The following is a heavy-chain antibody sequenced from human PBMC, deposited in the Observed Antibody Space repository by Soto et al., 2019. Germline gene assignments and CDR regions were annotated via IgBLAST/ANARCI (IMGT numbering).Heavy chain of an antibody. V-gene: IGHV6-1*01. J-gene: IGHJ5*02. Sequence: PSQTLSLTCAISGDSVSSNSAAWNWIRQSPARGLELLGRTYYMSRWYIYYGPSVKSRITIKPDTSKNQFSLQLNSVTPEDTAVNYCARGPSPLAPWGQGILVTVSS. CDR2: TYYMSRWYI. CDR3: ARGPSPLAP. CDR1: GDSVSSNSAA.